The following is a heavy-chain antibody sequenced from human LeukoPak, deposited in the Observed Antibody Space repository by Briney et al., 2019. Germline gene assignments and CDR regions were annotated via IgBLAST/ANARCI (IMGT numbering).Heavy chain of an antibody. J-gene: IGHJ6*03. Sequence: GESLKISCKCSGYSFTSYWIGWVRQMPGKGLEWMGIIYPGDSGTRYSPSFQGQVTISADKSISTAYLQWSSLKASDTAMYYCARLDVVPAAPGGYYYYMDVWGKGTTVTVSS. CDR1: GYSFTSYW. V-gene: IGHV5-51*01. CDR2: IYPGDSGT. CDR3: ARLDVVPAAPGGYYYYMDV. D-gene: IGHD2-2*01.